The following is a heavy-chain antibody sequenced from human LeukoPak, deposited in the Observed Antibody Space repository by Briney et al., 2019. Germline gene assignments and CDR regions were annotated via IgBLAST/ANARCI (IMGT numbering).Heavy chain of an antibody. CDR2: IFSSGST. Sequence: SETLSLTCTVSGGSISSYYWSWIRQPAGKGPEWIGRIFSSGSTSYNPSLKSRVTMSVDTSKNQFSLKLSSVTAADTAVYYCARHYYDSSGYPLVYYYYGMDVWGQGTTVTVSS. D-gene: IGHD3-22*01. V-gene: IGHV4-4*07. J-gene: IGHJ6*02. CDR1: GGSISSYY. CDR3: ARHYYDSSGYPLVYYYYGMDV.